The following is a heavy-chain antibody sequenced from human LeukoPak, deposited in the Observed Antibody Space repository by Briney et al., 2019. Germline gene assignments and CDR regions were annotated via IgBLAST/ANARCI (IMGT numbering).Heavy chain of an antibody. J-gene: IGHJ4*02. CDR1: GGSISSGGYY. D-gene: IGHD4-17*01. V-gene: IGHV4-31*03. CDR2: IYYSGST. CDR3: ARADYGDPGYFDY. Sequence: SETLTLTCTVSGGSISSGGYYWSWIRQHPGKGLEWIGYIYYSGSTYYNPSLKSRVTISVDTSKNQFSLKLSSVTAADTAVYYCARADYGDPGYFDYWGQGTLVTVSS.